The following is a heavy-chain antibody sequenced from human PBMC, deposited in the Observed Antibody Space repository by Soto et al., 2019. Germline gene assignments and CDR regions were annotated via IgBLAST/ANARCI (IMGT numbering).Heavy chain of an antibody. J-gene: IGHJ5*02. CDR1: GGSIGSSSYY. V-gene: IGHV4-39*01. CDR3: KAGIVPSAMGSSWFDP. Sequence: QLQLQESGPGLVKSSETLSVTCTVSGGSIGSSSYYWGWIRQPPGKGLEWIGSIYYSGKTYYNPSLKRRVTISVDTTMNKFSLNLSSVTAADTAVYYCKAGIVPSAMGSSWFDPWGQGTLATASS. CDR2: IYYSGKT. D-gene: IGHD2-2*01.